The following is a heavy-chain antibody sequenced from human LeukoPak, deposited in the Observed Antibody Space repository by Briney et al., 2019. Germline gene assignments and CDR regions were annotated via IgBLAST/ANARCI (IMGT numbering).Heavy chain of an antibody. Sequence: GGSLRLSCAASGFTFSDHYMDWVRQAPGKGLEWVGRTRNKANSYTTEYAASVKGRFTISRDDSKNSLYLQMNSLKTEDTAVYYCARFYSGSHPVWGQGTLVTVSS. J-gene: IGHJ4*02. CDR3: ARFYSGSHPV. CDR2: TRNKANSYTT. CDR1: GFTFSDHY. V-gene: IGHV3-72*01. D-gene: IGHD1-26*01.